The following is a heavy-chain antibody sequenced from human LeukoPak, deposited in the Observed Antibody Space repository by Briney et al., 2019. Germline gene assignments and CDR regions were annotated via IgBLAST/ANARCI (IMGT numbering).Heavy chain of an antibody. V-gene: IGHV1-18*01. Sequence: ASVKVSCKASGYTFTSYGISWVRQAPGQGLEWMGWISAYNGNTNYAQKLQGRVTMTTDTSTSTAYMELRSLRSDDTAVYYCARDGDIVVVPAAGDDAFDIWGQGTMVTVSS. CDR2: ISAYNGNT. CDR1: GYTFTSYG. D-gene: IGHD2-2*01. J-gene: IGHJ3*02. CDR3: ARDGDIVVVPAAGDDAFDI.